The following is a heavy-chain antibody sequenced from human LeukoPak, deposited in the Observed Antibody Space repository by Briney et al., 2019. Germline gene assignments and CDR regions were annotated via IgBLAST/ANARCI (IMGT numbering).Heavy chain of an antibody. V-gene: IGHV3-48*03. CDR2: ISTSGSTK. Sequence: GGSLRLSCATSGFPFSDYEMNWVRQAPGKGLEWVSYISTSGSTKHYAETVKGRFTISRDNTRNSLYLQTSSLSAERTGIYYCAREAWDLSFSWGQGTVIIVSS. J-gene: IGHJ5*02. CDR1: GFPFSDYE. CDR3: AREAWDLSFS. D-gene: IGHD3-16*02.